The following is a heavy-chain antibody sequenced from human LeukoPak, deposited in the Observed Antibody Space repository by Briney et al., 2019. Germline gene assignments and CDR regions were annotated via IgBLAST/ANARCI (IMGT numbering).Heavy chain of an antibody. Sequence: QPGGSLRLSCAASGFTFSSHSINWVRQAPGKGLEWVSYISTSSSTIYYADSVKGRFTISRDNAKNSLYLQMNSLRDEDTAVYYRARDRGHYFDYWGQGTLVTVSS. J-gene: IGHJ4*02. D-gene: IGHD2-15*01. CDR3: ARDRGHYFDY. CDR1: GFTFSSHS. V-gene: IGHV3-48*02. CDR2: ISTSSSTI.